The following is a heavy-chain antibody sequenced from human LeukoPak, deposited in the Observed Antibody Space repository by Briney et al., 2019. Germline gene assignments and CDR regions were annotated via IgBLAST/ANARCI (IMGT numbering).Heavy chain of an antibody. Sequence: GGSLRLSCAASGFTFRDYYMSWIRQVPGKGLEWVSYIRRDSSTLYYADSVKGRFTISRDNAKNSLYLQMSSLRAEDTAVYYCARSRMEAATFFDYWGQGTLVTVSS. V-gene: IGHV3-11*01. CDR1: GFTFRDYY. J-gene: IGHJ4*02. D-gene: IGHD1-26*01. CDR3: ARSRMEAATFFDY. CDR2: IRRDSSTL.